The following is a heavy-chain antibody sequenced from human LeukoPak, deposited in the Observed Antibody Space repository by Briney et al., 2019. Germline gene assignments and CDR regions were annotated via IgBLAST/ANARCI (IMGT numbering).Heavy chain of an antibody. J-gene: IGHJ4*02. V-gene: IGHV3-9*01. CDR3: AKESYYDFWSGYPLDY. CDR1: GFTFDDYA. Sequence: GGSLRLSCAASGFTFDDYAMHWVRQAPGKGLEWVSGISWNSGSIGYADSVKGRFTISRDNAKNSLYLQMNSLRAEDTAVYYCAKESYYDFWSGYPLDYWGQGTLVTVSS. D-gene: IGHD3-3*01. CDR2: ISWNSGSI.